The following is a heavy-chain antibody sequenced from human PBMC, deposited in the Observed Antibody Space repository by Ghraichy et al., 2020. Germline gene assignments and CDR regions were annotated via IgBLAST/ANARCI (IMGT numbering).Heavy chain of an antibody. D-gene: IGHD6-6*01. CDR2: ISGSGGNT. CDR3: AKEREYQLPKYSSSSPPRLYYYYYYMDV. CDR1: GFRFSSYA. J-gene: IGHJ6*03. V-gene: IGHV3-23*01. Sequence: LNISCAASGFRFSSYAMSWVRQAPGKGLEWVSGISGSGGNTYYTDSVQGRFTISRDNSENTLYLQMNSLTAEDTAVYYCAKEREYQLPKYSSSSPPRLYYYYYYMDVWGKGTTVTVSS.